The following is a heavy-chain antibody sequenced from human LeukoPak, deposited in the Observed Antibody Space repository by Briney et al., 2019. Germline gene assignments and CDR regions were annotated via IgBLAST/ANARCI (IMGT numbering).Heavy chain of an antibody. CDR2: ISSSSSYI. V-gene: IGHV3-21*01. D-gene: IGHD4-11*01. Sequence: PGGSLRLSCAASGFTFSSYSMNWVRQAPGKGLEWVSSISSSSSYIYYADSVKGRFTISRDNAKNSLYLQMNSLRAEDTAVYYCAREITTTVTGDYRGQGTLVTVSS. CDR3: AREITTTVTGDY. CDR1: GFTFSSYS. J-gene: IGHJ4*02.